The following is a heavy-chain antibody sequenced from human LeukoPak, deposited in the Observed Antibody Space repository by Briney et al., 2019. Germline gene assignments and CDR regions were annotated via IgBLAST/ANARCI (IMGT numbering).Heavy chain of an antibody. CDR2: IYCSGRT. CDR3: ARDSTYYYGSGSYYSLDY. Sequence: SGTLSLTCTVSGCTISSSTYYWVWIRQPPGKGLEWVGYIYCSGRTYYNPSLNSRITISEDTSKNQFSLKLSSVTAADTAVYYCARDSTYYYGSGSYYSLDYWGQGTLVTVSS. J-gene: IGHJ4*02. V-gene: IGHV4-39*07. CDR1: GCTISSSTYY. D-gene: IGHD3-10*01.